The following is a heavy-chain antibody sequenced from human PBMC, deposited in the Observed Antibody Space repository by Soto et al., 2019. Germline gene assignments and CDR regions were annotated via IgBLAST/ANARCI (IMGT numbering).Heavy chain of an antibody. Sequence: PGGSLRLSCAASGFTFSSYAMHWVRQAPGKGLEWVAVISYDGSNKYYADSVKGRFTISRDNSKNTLYLQMNSLRAEDTAVYYCARGHDILTGDTYYFDYWGQGTLVTVSS. CDR1: GFTFSSYA. CDR2: ISYDGSNK. CDR3: ARGHDILTGDTYYFDY. D-gene: IGHD3-9*01. J-gene: IGHJ4*02. V-gene: IGHV3-30-3*01.